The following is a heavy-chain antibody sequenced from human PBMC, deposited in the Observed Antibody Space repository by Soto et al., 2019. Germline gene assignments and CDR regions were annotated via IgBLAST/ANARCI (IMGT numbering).Heavy chain of an antibody. CDR3: AGGPMGYDS. V-gene: IGHV4-59*01. J-gene: IGHJ4*02. D-gene: IGHD3-16*01. CDR2: IYYSGST. CDR1: RGSMNNYY. Sequence: QVQLQESGPGLVKPSETLSLTYTVSRGSMNNYYWSWIRQPPGKGLEWIGYIYYSGSTNYNPSLTSRVTISVDTSKNQFSLKLSSVTAADTAVYYCAGGPMGYDSWGQGTLVTVSS.